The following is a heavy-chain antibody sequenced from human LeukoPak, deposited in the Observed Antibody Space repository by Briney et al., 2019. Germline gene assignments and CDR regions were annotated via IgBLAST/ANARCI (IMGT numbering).Heavy chain of an antibody. CDR3: ALDSGSGSYSGY. J-gene: IGHJ4*02. CDR2: ISAGADVI. Sequence: PGGSLRLSCEAAGFSFRDYPMGWVRRASGKRLEWVSGISAGADVIFYADPVKGRFTISRDNAKNTLFLQMNSLTAEDTAVYYCALDSGSGSYSGYWGQGALVTVSS. D-gene: IGHD3-10*01. CDR1: GFSFRDYP. V-gene: IGHV3-23*01.